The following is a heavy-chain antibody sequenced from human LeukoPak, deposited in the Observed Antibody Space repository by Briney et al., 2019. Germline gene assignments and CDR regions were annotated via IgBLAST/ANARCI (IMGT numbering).Heavy chain of an antibody. D-gene: IGHD5-12*01. CDR1: GGSISSSSYY. CDR3: ARRDIVATIDS. Sequence: KPSETLSLTCTVSGGSISSSSYYWAWIRQPPGKGLEWIGSIYYSGRTFYNPSLKSRLTISADTSKNQFSLTLTSVNAAVTAVYYCARRDIVATIDSWGQGTLVTVSS. V-gene: IGHV4-39*01. CDR2: IYYSGRT. J-gene: IGHJ4*02.